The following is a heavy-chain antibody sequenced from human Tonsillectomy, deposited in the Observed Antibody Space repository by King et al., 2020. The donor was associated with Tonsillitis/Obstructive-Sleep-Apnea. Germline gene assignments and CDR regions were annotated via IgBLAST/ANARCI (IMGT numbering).Heavy chain of an antibody. CDR1: GVSFSGYY. V-gene: IGHV4-34*01. CDR3: ARGLKGVLHYYYYYMDV. J-gene: IGHJ6*03. Sequence: VQLQQWGAGLLKPSETLSLSCAVYGVSFSGYYWSWIRQPPGKGLEWIGEINHSGSTNYNPSLKSRVTISVDTSKNQFSLKLSSVTAADTAVYYCARGLKGVLHYYYYYMDVWGKGTTVTVSS. D-gene: IGHD2-8*01. CDR2: INHSGST.